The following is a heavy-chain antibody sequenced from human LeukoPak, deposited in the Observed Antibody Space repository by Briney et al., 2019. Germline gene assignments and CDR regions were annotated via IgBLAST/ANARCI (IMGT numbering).Heavy chain of an antibody. D-gene: IGHD2-2*01. Sequence: SETLSLTCTVSGGSISSSSYYWGWIRQPPGKGLEWIGSIYYSGSTYYNPSLKSRVTISVDTSKNQFSLKLSSVTAADTAVYYCASDIVVVPAAPGWFDPWGQGTLVTVSS. V-gene: IGHV4-39*01. CDR3: ASDIVVVPAAPGWFDP. CDR2: IYYSGST. CDR1: GGSISSSSYY. J-gene: IGHJ5*02.